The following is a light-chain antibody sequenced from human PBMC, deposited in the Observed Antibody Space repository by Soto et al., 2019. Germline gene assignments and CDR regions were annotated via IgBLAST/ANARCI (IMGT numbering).Light chain of an antibody. CDR2: DAS. J-gene: IGKJ4*01. CDR3: QQRSNWPPLT. V-gene: IGKV3-11*01. Sequence: EIVLTQSPATLPLSPGERATLSCRVSQSVSSYLAWYQQKPGQAPRLLIYDASNRATGIPARFSGSGSGTDFTLTISSLEPEDFAVYYCQQRSNWPPLTFGGGTKVEI. CDR1: QSVSSY.